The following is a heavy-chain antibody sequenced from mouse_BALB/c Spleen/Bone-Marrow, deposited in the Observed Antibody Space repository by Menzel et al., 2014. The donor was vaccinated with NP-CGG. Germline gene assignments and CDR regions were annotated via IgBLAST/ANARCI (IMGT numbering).Heavy chain of an antibody. Sequence: VHVKQSGPELVKPGASVKMSCKASGYTFTSYVMHWVKQKPGQGLEWIGYINPYNDGTKYNEKFKGKATLTSDKSSSTAYMELSSLTSEDSAVYYCARGGSSYYYAMDYWGQGTSVTVSS. CDR1: GYTFTSYV. V-gene: IGHV1-14*01. J-gene: IGHJ4*01. CDR3: ARGGSSYYYAMDY. D-gene: IGHD1-1*01. CDR2: INPYNDGT.